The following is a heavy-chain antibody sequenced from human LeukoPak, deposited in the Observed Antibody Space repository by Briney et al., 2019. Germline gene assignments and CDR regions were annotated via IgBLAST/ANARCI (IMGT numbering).Heavy chain of an antibody. CDR2: ISRNGGST. CDR3: ARWYYYDSSGYYAN. V-gene: IGHV3-64*01. Sequence: PGGSLRLSCAASGFTFNNYAIHWVRQAPGKGLGYVSAISRNGGSTFYTNSVKGRFTISRDNSNNMLYLQMGSLRAEDMAVYYCARWYYYDSSGYYANWGQGTLVTVSS. J-gene: IGHJ4*02. CDR1: GFTFNNYA. D-gene: IGHD3-22*01.